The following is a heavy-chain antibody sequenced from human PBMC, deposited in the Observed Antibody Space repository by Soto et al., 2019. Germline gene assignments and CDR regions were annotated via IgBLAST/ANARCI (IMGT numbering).Heavy chain of an antibody. CDR2: IYYSGST. V-gene: IGHV4-30-4*01. CDR1: GGSISSGDYY. D-gene: IGHD3-22*01. J-gene: IGHJ4*02. CDR3: ARDGEYYYDSSGYLN. Sequence: SETLSLTCTVSGGSISSGDYYWSWIRQPPGKGLEWIGYIYYSGSTYYNPSLKSRVTISVDTSKNQFSLKLSSVTAADTAVYYCARDGEYYYDSSGYLNWGQGTLVTVSS.